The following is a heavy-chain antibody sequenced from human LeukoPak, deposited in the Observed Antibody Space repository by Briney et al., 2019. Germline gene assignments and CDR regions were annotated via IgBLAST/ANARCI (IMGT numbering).Heavy chain of an antibody. V-gene: IGHV3-66*01. D-gene: IGHD1-7*01. CDR1: GFTVSSNY. CDR3: ARDSYNWNYEGFDY. J-gene: IGHJ4*02. Sequence: GGSLRLSCAASGFTVSSNYMSWVRQAPGKGLEWVSVIYSGGSTYYADSVKGRFTISRDNAKNSLYLQMNSLRAEDTAVYYCARDSYNWNYEGFDYWGQGTLVTVSS. CDR2: IYSGGST.